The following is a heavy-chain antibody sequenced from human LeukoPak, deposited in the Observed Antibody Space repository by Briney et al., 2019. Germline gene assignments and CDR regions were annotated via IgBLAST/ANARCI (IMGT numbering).Heavy chain of an antibody. Sequence: AVKVSCKASGGTFSSYAISWVRQAPGQGIEWMGGIIPIFGTANSAQKFQGRVTITTDESTSTAYMELSSLRSEDTAVYYCARNPTKYSSSWYLAYWGQGTLVTVSS. V-gene: IGHV1-69*05. CDR1: GGTFSSYA. D-gene: IGHD6-13*01. CDR3: ARNPTKYSSSWYLAY. J-gene: IGHJ4*02. CDR2: IIPIFGTA.